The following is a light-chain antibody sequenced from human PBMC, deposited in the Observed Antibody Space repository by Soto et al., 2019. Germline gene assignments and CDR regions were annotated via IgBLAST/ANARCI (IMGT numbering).Light chain of an antibody. V-gene: IGKV3-15*01. Sequence: IVMTQSPATLSVSPGERATLSCRASQSVSSNLAWYQQKPGQTPRLLIYGASTRATGIPARFSGSGSGTEFTLTISSLQSEDFADYYCLQYNNRPPYSFGQGTKLEIK. CDR1: QSVSSN. CDR3: LQYNNRPPYS. CDR2: GAS. J-gene: IGKJ2*03.